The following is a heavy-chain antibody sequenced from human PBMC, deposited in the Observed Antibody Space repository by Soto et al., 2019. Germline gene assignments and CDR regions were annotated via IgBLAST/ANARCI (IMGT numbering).Heavy chain of an antibody. Sequence: GGSLRLSCVASGFTFTNYWMTWVRQAPGKGLEWVANINKDGSEKSYVDSVKGRFTISRDNADNSVYLQMNSLRAEDTALYYCGRDEVRNGVGVWGQGTTVTVSS. J-gene: IGHJ6*02. V-gene: IGHV3-7*01. CDR3: GRDEVRNGVGV. CDR2: INKDGSEK. CDR1: GFTFTNYW.